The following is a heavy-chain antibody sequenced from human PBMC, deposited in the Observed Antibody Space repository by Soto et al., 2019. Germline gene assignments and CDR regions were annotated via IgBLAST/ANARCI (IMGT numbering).Heavy chain of an antibody. Sequence: EVQLLESGGGLVQPGGSLRLSCAASGFTFSSYAMSWVRQAPGKGLEWVSAISGSGGSTYYADSVKGRFTISRDNSKNTLYLQMNGLRADDTAVYYCAKDGGYYDSSGPGAFDIWGQGTMVTVSS. D-gene: IGHD3-22*01. J-gene: IGHJ3*02. CDR3: AKDGGYYDSSGPGAFDI. V-gene: IGHV3-23*01. CDR1: GFTFSSYA. CDR2: ISGSGGST.